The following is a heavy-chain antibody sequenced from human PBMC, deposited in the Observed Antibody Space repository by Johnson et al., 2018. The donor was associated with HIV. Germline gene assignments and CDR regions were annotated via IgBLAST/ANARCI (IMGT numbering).Heavy chain of an antibody. CDR2: VSDGAGNT. J-gene: IGHJ3*02. D-gene: IGHD3-10*01. CDR3: ARGRDYYGSIDAFDI. Sequence: MLLVESGGGLVQPGGSLRLSCAASGFTFSSYALTWVRQAPGKGLEWVSTVSDGAGNTYYADSVKGRFTISRDNSKNTLYLQMNSLRAEDTAVYYCARGRDYYGSIDAFDIWGQGTLVTVSS. V-gene: IGHV3-23*04. CDR1: GFTFSSYA.